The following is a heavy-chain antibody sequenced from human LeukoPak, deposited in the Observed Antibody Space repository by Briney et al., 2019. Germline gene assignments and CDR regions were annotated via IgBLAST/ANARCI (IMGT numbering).Heavy chain of an antibody. CDR1: GFTFDDYA. CDR3: AKDIGDGYNKYYFDY. Sequence: GGSLRLSCAASGFTFDDYAMHWVRHAPGKGLEWVSGISWNSGSIGYADSVKGRFTISRDNAKNSLYLQMNSLRAEDTALYYCAKDIGDGYNKYYFDYWGQGTLVTVSS. CDR2: ISWNSGSI. J-gene: IGHJ4*02. V-gene: IGHV3-9*01. D-gene: IGHD5-24*01.